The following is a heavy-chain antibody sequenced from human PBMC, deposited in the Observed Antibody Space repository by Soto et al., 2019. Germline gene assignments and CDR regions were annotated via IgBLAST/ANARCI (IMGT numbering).Heavy chain of an antibody. V-gene: IGHV4-59*01. J-gene: IGHJ6*02. CDR3: ARDRKYYGSGSYPRVYYYGMDV. Sequence: SETLSLTCTVSGGSISSYYWSWIRQPPGKGLEWIGYIYYSGSTNYNPSLKSRVTISVDTSKNQFSLKLSSVTAADTAVYYCARDRKYYGSGSYPRVYYYGMDVWGQGTTVTVSS. CDR2: IYYSGST. CDR1: GGSISSYY. D-gene: IGHD3-10*01.